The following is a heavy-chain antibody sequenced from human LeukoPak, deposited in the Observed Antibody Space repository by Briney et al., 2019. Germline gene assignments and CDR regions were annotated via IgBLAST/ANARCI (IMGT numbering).Heavy chain of an antibody. CDR1: GFTFSRYG. Sequence: GGSLRLSCAASGFTFSRYGMHWVRQAPGKGLEWVAVTSYDGTKKDYADHVKGRFTISRDNSQNTLYLQMNSLRAEDTAVYYCARVGYYASGPFSYFDCWGRGTLVTVSS. CDR3: ARVGYYASGPFSYFDC. J-gene: IGHJ4*02. CDR2: TSYDGTKK. V-gene: IGHV3-30*03. D-gene: IGHD3-10*01.